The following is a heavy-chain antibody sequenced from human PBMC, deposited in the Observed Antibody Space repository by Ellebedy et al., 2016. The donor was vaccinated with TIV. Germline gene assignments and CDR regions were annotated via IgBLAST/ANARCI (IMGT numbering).Heavy chain of an antibody. D-gene: IGHD6-13*01. Sequence: AASVKVSCKASGYTFNSFYMHWARQAPGQGLEWMGIINPSDGRPTYAQKFQGRVTITSDTSTSTVYMELSSLRSEDTAVYYCARDQAESRSWYSALGFWGQGTLVTVSS. V-gene: IGHV1-46*02. J-gene: IGHJ4*02. CDR3: ARDQAESRSWYSALGF. CDR2: INPSDGRP. CDR1: GYTFNSFY.